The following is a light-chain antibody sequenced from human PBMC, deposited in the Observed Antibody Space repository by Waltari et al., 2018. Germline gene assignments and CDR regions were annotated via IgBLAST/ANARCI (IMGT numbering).Light chain of an antibody. Sequence: EIVLTQSPGTLSLSPGERATLSCRASQSISSSYLGWYQQKPDQAPRLLIYGASSRAKGIPDRFSGSGSGTDFTLTISRLEPEDFAVYYCQRYGTSPRTFGQGTKVEIK. CDR1: QSISSSY. CDR3: QRYGTSPRT. V-gene: IGKV3-20*01. CDR2: GAS. J-gene: IGKJ1*01.